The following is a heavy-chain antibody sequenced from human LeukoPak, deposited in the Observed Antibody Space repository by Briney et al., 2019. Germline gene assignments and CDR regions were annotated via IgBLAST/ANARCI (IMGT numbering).Heavy chain of an antibody. V-gene: IGHV3-11*01. Sequence: GGSLRLSCAASGFTFSDYYMSWIRQAPGKGLEWVSYISSSGSTIHYADSVKGRFTISRDNAKNSLYLQMNSLRAEDTAVYYCARDEYYYDSSGYNDYWGQGTLVTVSS. D-gene: IGHD3-22*01. CDR3: ARDEYYYDSSGYNDY. CDR2: ISSSGSTI. J-gene: IGHJ4*02. CDR1: GFTFSDYY.